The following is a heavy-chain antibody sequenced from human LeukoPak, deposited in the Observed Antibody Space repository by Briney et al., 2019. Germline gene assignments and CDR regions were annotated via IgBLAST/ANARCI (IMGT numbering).Heavy chain of an antibody. CDR1: GFTFSTYW. V-gene: IGHV3-74*01. CDR2: INSDGTST. J-gene: IGHJ5*02. CDR3: ARAREWYNWFDP. D-gene: IGHD3-3*01. Sequence: GGSLRLSCAASGFTFSTYWMHWVRQAPGKGLVWVSRINSDGTSTSYADSVKGRFTISRDNAKNTLDLQMNSLRAEDTAVYYCARAREWYNWFDPWGQGTLVAVSS.